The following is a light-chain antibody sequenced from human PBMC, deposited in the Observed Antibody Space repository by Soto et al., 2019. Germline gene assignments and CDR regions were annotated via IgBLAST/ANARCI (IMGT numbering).Light chain of an antibody. CDR2: EVN. CDR1: TSDVGGYDV. J-gene: IGLJ3*02. CDR3: CSFARSSTFWV. V-gene: IGLV2-23*02. Sequence: QSVLTQPASVSGSPGQSITISCSGTTSDVGGYDVVSWYQQHPGKAPKLMIFEVNQRPSGVSDRFSGSKSGNTASLTISGLQAGDEAYYYCCSFARSSTFWVFGAGT.